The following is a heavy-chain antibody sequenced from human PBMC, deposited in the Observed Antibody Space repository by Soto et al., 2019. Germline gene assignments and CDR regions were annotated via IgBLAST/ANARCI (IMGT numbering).Heavy chain of an antibody. CDR2: IYYSGRT. CDR1: GGSISSGTYY. CDR3: ARDSDFCTGGSCYGNFDF. D-gene: IGHD2-15*01. J-gene: IGHJ4*02. V-gene: IGHV4-31*03. Sequence: QVQLQESGPGLVKPSQTLSLTCTVSGGSISSGTYYWTWIRQRPGKGLEWIGFIYYSGRTYYNPSLTSRNTISLDTSENQFSLRLSSVTAADTAVYYCARDSDFCTGGSCYGNFDFWGQRTLVTVSS.